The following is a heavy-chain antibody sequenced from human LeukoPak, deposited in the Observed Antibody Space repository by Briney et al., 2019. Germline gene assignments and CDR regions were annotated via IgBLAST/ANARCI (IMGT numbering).Heavy chain of an antibody. Sequence: SETLSLTCTVSGASLSGYFWSWIRQSPGEGLEYIGYIHYSGTTNYHPSLKSRVTMSVDTSKNQFSLRLSSVTAADTAVYYCARAAPRRDGYNLDFWGQGILVSVSS. D-gene: IGHD5-24*01. CDR1: GASLSGYF. J-gene: IGHJ4*02. CDR2: IHYSGTT. V-gene: IGHV4-59*01. CDR3: ARAAPRRDGYNLDF.